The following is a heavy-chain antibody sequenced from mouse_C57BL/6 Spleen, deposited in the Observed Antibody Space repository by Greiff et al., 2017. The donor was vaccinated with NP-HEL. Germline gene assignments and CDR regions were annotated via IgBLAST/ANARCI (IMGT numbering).Heavy chain of an antibody. D-gene: IGHD1-1*01. J-gene: IGHJ1*03. V-gene: IGHV1-82*01. CDR2: IYPGDGDT. Sequence: VQLQQSGPELVKPGASVKISCKASGYAFSSSWMNWVKQRPGKGLEWIGRIYPGDGDTNYNGKFKGKATLTADKSSSTAYMQLSSLTSEDSAVYFCASQFITTVVATEYFDVWGTGTTVTVSS. CDR3: ASQFITTVVATEYFDV. CDR1: GYAFSSSW.